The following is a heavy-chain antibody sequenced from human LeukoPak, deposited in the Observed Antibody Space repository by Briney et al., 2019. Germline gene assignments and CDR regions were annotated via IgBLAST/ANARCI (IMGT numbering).Heavy chain of an antibody. V-gene: IGHV3-30*02. D-gene: IGHD6-19*01. CDR3: ARDATGWLSDY. Sequence: GGSLRLSCAASGFTFSSYGMHWVRQAPGKGLEWVAMIRFNGNDKFYIDSVKGRFTISRDISKNTQYLQMNSLTIEDTAVYYCARDATGWLSDYWGQGTPVTVSS. J-gene: IGHJ4*02. CDR1: GFTFSSYG. CDR2: IRFNGNDK.